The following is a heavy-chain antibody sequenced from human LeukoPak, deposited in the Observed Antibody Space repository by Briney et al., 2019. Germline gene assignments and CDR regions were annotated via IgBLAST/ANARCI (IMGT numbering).Heavy chain of an antibody. J-gene: IGHJ5*02. V-gene: IGHV4-59*01. Sequence: SETLSLTCTVSGGSISSYYWSWIRQPPGKGLEWIGYIYYSGSTNYNPSLKSRVTISVDTSKNQFSLKLSSVTAADTAVYYCARVSPHRKMSYGNQNWFDTWGQGTLVTVSS. CDR2: IYYSGST. D-gene: IGHD3-16*01. CDR3: ARVSPHRKMSYGNQNWFDT. CDR1: GGSISSYY.